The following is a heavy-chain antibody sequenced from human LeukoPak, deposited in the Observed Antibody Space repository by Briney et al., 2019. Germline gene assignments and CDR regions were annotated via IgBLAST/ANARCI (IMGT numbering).Heavy chain of an antibody. CDR3: ASSGGYSYGSFDY. CDR2: IYPGDSDT. CDR1: GYSFTTYW. Sequence: GESLQISCKGSGYSFTTYWIGWVRQMPGKGLEWMGIIYPGDSDTRFSPSFQGQVTISADKSITTAYLQWSSLKASDTAMYYCASSGGYSYGSFDYWGQGTLVTVSA. D-gene: IGHD5-18*01. J-gene: IGHJ4*02. V-gene: IGHV5-51*01.